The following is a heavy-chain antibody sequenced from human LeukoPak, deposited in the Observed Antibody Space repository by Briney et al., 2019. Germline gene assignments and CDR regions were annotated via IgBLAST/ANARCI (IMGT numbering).Heavy chain of an antibody. CDR1: GGTFSSYA. J-gene: IGHJ4*02. D-gene: IGHD5-18*01. V-gene: IGHV1-69*05. Sequence: SVKVSCKASGGTFSSYAISWVRQAPGQGLEWIGGIIPIFGTANYAQKFQGRVTITTDESTSTAYMELSSLRSEDTAVYYCARAAGGYSYGTYYFDYWGQGTLVTVSS. CDR2: IIPIFGTA. CDR3: ARAAGGYSYGTYYFDY.